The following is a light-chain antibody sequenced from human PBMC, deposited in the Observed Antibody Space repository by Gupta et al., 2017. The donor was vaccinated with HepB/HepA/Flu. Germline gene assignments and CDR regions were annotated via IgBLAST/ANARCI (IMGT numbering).Light chain of an antibody. V-gene: IGLV1-44*01. Sequence: QSVLTQPPSASGTPGQRVTISCSGSSSNIGSNTVNWYQQLPGTAPKLLIYSNNQRPSGVPDRFSGSKSGTSASLAISGLQSEEEADYDCAAWDDSLNGWVFGGGTKLTVL. CDR2: SNN. J-gene: IGLJ3*02. CDR1: SSNIGSNT. CDR3: AAWDDSLNGWV.